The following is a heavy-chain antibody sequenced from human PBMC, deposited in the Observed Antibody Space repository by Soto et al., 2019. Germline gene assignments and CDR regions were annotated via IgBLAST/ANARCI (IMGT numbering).Heavy chain of an antibody. CDR3: SRQSSSDEGDLFDI. J-gene: IGHJ3*02. CDR1: GFSLSTSEVG. CDR2: IYWDNDK. V-gene: IGHV2-5*02. Sequence: SGPTLVNPTQTLTLTCTFSGFSLSTSEVGVDWIRQPPGKALEWLALIYWDNDKRYSPSLKSRVTITKDTSKNQVVLTMTNMDLVDTAIYCGSRQSSSDEGDLFDIGAQRTMVTVS. D-gene: IGHD1-26*01.